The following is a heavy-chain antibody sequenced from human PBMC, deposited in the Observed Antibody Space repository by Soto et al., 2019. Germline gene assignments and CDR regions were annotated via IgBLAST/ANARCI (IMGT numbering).Heavy chain of an antibody. Sequence: SETLSLTCTVSGGSISSGGYYLSWIRQHPGKGLEWIGYIYYSGSTYYNPSLKSRVTISVDTSKNQFSLKLSSVTAVDTAVYYCASQQLEDSLFDYWGQGTLVTVSS. J-gene: IGHJ4*02. CDR1: GGSISSGGYY. CDR3: ASQQLEDSLFDY. D-gene: IGHD6-13*01. CDR2: IYYSGST. V-gene: IGHV4-31*03.